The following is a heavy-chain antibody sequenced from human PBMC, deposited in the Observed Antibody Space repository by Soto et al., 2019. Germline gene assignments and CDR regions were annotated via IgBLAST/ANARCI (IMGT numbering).Heavy chain of an antibody. CDR3: ASSPRWWLNAFDI. CDR1: GGSISSSSYY. J-gene: IGHJ3*02. Sequence: SETLSLTCTVSGGSISSSSYYLGWIRHPPGKGREWVGSIYYSRSTYSNPFLKSRVTLSVATSKNQFSLKLSSVTGADTAVYCCASSPRWWLNAFDIWGQATMVT. D-gene: IGHD2-15*01. V-gene: IGHV4-39*01. CDR2: IYYSRST.